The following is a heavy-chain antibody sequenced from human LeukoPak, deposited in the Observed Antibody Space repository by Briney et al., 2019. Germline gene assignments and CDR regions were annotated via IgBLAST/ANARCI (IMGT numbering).Heavy chain of an antibody. CDR1: GFTFNIYW. CDR2: IKEDGSEK. CDR3: ARASSWYTPSRFDP. D-gene: IGHD6-13*01. Sequence: GGSLRLSCAASGFTFNIYWMSWFRQAPGKGLEWVAKIKEDGSEKYYVDSVKGRFTISRDNAKNSLYLQMNSLRAEDTAVYYCARASSWYTPSRFDPWGQGTLVTVSS. J-gene: IGHJ5*02. V-gene: IGHV3-7*01.